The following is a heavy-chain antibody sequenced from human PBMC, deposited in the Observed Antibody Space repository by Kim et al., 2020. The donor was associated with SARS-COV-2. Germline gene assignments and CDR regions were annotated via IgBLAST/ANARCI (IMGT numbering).Heavy chain of an antibody. CDR2: ISSNGGSA. CDR3: VKDWKVTSKDAY. D-gene: IGHD4-4*01. J-gene: IGHJ4*02. V-gene: IGHV3-64D*06. CDR1: GFTFSIYG. Sequence: GGSLRLSCSASGFTFSIYGMHWVRQAPGKGLEYVAAISSNGGSAYYADSVKGRFTISRDNSKNMLYLQMSSLRAEDTAIYYCVKDWKVTSKDAYWGQGTLVTVPS.